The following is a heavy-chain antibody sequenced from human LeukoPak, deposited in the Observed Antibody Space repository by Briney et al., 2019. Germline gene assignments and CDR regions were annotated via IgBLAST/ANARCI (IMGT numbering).Heavy chain of an antibody. D-gene: IGHD2-15*01. CDR3: ARRYCSGGSCYNVDY. J-gene: IGHJ4*02. CDR2: IYPGDSDT. CDR1: GYSFTSYW. V-gene: IGHV5-51*01. Sequence: GESLKISCMGSGYSFTSYWIGWVRQMPGKGLEWMGIIYPGDSDTRYSPSFQGQVTISADKSISTAYLQWSSLKASDTAMYYCARRYCSGGSCYNVDYWGQGTLVTVSS.